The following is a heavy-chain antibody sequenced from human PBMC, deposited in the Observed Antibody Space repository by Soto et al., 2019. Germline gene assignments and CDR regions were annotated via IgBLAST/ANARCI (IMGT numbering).Heavy chain of an antibody. Sequence: QVQLVQSGAEVKKPGSSVKVSCKASGGTLRRSAFSWVRQAPGQGLEWMGGIIPIFDSATYAQNFQGRVTITADESKSTAYMELRSLRSEDTAVYYCARGEEITFGGVIVWGQGTLVTVSS. J-gene: IGHJ4*02. V-gene: IGHV1-69*12. D-gene: IGHD3-16*02. CDR3: ARGEEITFGGVIV. CDR2: IIPIFDSA. CDR1: GGTLRRSA.